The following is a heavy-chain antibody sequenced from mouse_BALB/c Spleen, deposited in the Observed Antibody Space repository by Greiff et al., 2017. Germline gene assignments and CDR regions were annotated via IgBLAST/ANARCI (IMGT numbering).Heavy chain of an antibody. V-gene: IGHV2-4-1*01. Sequence: QVQLKESGPGLVQPSQSLSITCTVSGFSLTSYGVHWVRQSPGKGLEWLGVIWSGGSTDYNAAFISRLSISKDNSKSQVFFKMNSLQADDTAIYYWSRNSPYGNYEGWYFDVWGAGTTVTVSS. D-gene: IGHD2-1*01. CDR2: IWSGGST. J-gene: IGHJ1*01. CDR1: GFSLTSYG. CDR3: SRNSPYGNYEGWYFDV.